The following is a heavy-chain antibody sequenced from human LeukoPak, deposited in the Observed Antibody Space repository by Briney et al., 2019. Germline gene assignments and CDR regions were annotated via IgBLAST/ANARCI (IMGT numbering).Heavy chain of an antibody. CDR1: GFTFSSYD. J-gene: IGHJ4*02. CDR3: ARESSGGFDN. CDR2: ILYDGSNK. V-gene: IGHV3-33*05. D-gene: IGHD3-3*01. Sequence: GGSLRLSCAPSGFTFSSYDIHWVRQAPDKGREWVTIILYDGSNKYYADSVKGRFTISRDNSKNTVYLQMNSLTAEDTAVYYCARESSGGFDNWGQGTLVTVSS.